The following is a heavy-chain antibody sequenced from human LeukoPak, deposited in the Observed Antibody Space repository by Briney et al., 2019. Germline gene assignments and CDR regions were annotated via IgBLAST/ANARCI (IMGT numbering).Heavy chain of an antibody. CDR3: AKSPRPSTMILVVYYFDY. Sequence: GGSLRLSCAASGFTFSSYAMSWDRQAPGKGLEWVSAISGSGGSTYYADSVKGRFTISRDNSKNTLYLQMNSLRAEDTAVYYCAKSPRPSTMILVVYYFDYWGQGTLVTVSS. CDR1: GFTFSSYA. CDR2: ISGSGGST. D-gene: IGHD3-22*01. J-gene: IGHJ4*02. V-gene: IGHV3-23*01.